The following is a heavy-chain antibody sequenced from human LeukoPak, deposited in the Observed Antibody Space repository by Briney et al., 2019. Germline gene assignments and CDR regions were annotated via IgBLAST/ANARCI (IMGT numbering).Heavy chain of an antibody. Sequence: SVKVSCKASGDIFTSHAISWVRQAPDQGLEWMGRIIPRLGTANYAQKFHGRVTITADKSTTTAYMELSSLTSGDTGVYFCVRDPARENRDDYVWGSFFDHWGQGTLVTVSS. CDR3: VRDPARENRDDYVWGSFFDH. V-gene: IGHV1-69*06. CDR2: IIPRLGTA. CDR1: GDIFTSHA. D-gene: IGHD3-16*01. J-gene: IGHJ4*02.